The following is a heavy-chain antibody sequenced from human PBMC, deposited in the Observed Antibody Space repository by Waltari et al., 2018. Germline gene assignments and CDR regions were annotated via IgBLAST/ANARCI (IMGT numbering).Heavy chain of an antibody. CDR1: GGTFSSYA. V-gene: IGHV1-69*06. Sequence: GGTFSSYAISWVRQAPGQGLEWMGRIIPIFGTANYAQKFQGRVTITADKSTSTAYMELNSLRAEDTAVYYCAKVGRGLHSAFDIWGQGTMVTVSS. J-gene: IGHJ3*02. D-gene: IGHD3-16*01. CDR2: IIPIFGTA. CDR3: AKVGRGLHSAFDI.